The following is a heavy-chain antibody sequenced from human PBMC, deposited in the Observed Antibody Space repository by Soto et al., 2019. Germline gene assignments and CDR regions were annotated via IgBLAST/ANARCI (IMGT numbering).Heavy chain of an antibody. V-gene: IGHV4-31*03. J-gene: IGHJ5*02. Sequence: QVQLQESGPGLVKPSQTLSLTCTVSGGSISSGGYYWSWIRQHPGKGLEWIGYIYYSGSTYYNPSLRCRVTISVDTSKNQFSLKLSSVTAADTAVYYCARHIDYGDQLTWFDPWGQGTLVTVSS. CDR2: IYYSGST. CDR3: ARHIDYGDQLTWFDP. D-gene: IGHD4-17*01. CDR1: GGSISSGGYY.